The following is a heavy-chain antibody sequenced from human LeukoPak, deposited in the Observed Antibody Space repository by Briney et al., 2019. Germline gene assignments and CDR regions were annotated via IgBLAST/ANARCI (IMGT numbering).Heavy chain of an antibody. V-gene: IGHV4-31*03. Sequence: SETLSLTCTVSGGSISSDDYYWSWIRQHPGKGLEWIGYIYYSGSTYYNPSLKSRLTLSVDTSKNQLSLKLSSVTAADTAVYYCARDVVAARGHNWFDPWGQGTLVTVSS. D-gene: IGHD2-15*01. CDR3: ARDVVAARGHNWFDP. CDR2: IYYSGST. J-gene: IGHJ5*02. CDR1: GGSISSDDYY.